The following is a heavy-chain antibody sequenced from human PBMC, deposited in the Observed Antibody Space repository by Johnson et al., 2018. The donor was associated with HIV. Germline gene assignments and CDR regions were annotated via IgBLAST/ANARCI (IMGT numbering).Heavy chain of an antibody. Sequence: VQLVESGGGVGQPGRSLKVPCAASGFTFSSYDMHWVRQATGKGLEWVSAIGTAGDKYYADSLNGRFTISRDNSKNTLYLQMNSLTAGDTAMYYCAKADTMAGDAFDLWGQGTMVTVSS. CDR2: IGTAGDK. CDR3: AKADTMAGDAFDL. J-gene: IGHJ3*01. D-gene: IGHD2-2*01. CDR1: GFTFSSYD. V-gene: IGHV3-13*01.